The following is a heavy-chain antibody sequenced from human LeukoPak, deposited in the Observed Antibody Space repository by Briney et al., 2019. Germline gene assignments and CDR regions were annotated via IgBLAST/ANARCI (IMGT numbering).Heavy chain of an antibody. V-gene: IGHV3-33*01. CDR1: GFTINDFG. Sequence: PGRSLRLSCAAAGFTINDFGMHWVRQAPGKGLEWVAELWYDGNTNYYADFVKGRFSISRDNYKNTPYLLMNMLTAEETAEYYCARDQTMVRGALSLTGWFVPWGQAALVTLSS. D-gene: IGHD3-10*01. CDR2: LWYDGNTN. CDR3: ARDQTMVRGALSLTGWFVP. J-gene: IGHJ5*02.